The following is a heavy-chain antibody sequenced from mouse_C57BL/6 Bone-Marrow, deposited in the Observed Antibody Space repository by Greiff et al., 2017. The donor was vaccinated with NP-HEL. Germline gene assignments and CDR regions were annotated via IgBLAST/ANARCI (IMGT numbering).Heavy chain of an antibody. D-gene: IGHD2-12*01. CDR1: GFTFSSYG. V-gene: IGHV5-6*02. CDR3: ARRLRRGGFAY. J-gene: IGHJ3*01. CDR2: ISSGGSYT. Sequence: EVKVVESGGDLVKPGGSLKLSCAASGFTFSSYGMSWVRQTPDKRLEWVATISSGGSYTYYPDSVKGRFTISRDNAKNTLYLQMSSLKSEDTAMYYCARRLRRGGFAYWGQGTLVTVSA.